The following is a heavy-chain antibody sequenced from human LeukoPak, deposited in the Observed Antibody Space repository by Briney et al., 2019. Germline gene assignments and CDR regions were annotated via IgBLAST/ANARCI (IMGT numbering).Heavy chain of an antibody. CDR3: AKDHMRDGYNYGYWYFDL. V-gene: IGHV3-23*01. CDR2: ISGSGVST. D-gene: IGHD5-24*01. CDR1: GFTFSNYA. J-gene: IGHJ2*01. Sequence: GGSLRVSCAASGFTFSNYAMNWVRQAPGNGLEWVSAISGSGVSTYSADSVKGRFTISRDNSKNTPYLQMNSLRAEDTAVYYCAKDHMRDGYNYGYWYFDLWGRGTLVTVSS.